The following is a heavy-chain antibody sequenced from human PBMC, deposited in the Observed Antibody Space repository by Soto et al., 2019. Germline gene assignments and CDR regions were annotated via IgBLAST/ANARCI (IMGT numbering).Heavy chain of an antibody. CDR1: GFTFSSYG. CDR3: AKDRPSGSRPYNYGMDV. Sequence: QVQLVESGGGVVQPGRSLRLSCAASGFTFSSYGMHWVRQAPGKGLAWVAVISYDGSNKYYADSVKSRFTISRDNSKKTLYLQMNGLRAEDTAVYYCAKDRPSGSRPYNYGMDVWGQGTTVSVSS. D-gene: IGHD1-26*01. J-gene: IGHJ6*02. V-gene: IGHV3-30*18. CDR2: ISYDGSNK.